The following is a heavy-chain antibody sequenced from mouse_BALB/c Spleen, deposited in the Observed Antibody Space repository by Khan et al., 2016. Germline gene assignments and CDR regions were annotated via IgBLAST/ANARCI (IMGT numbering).Heavy chain of an antibody. CDR3: TREWGTRDYFDY. Sequence: QVRLQQSGAELVRPGASVTLSCKASGCTFTDYEMHWVKQTPVHGLEWIGAIDPETGGTAYNQKFKGKATLTADKSSSTAYMELRSLTSEDSAVYSCTREWGTRDYFDYWGQGTTLTVSS. D-gene: IGHD1-3*01. J-gene: IGHJ2*01. V-gene: IGHV1-15*01. CDR1: GCTFTDYE. CDR2: IDPETGGT.